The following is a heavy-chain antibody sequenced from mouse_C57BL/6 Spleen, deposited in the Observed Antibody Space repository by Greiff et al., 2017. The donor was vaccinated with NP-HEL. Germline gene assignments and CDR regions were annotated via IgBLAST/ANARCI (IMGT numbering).Heavy chain of an antibody. V-gene: IGHV1-9*01. CDR2: ILPGSGST. D-gene: IGHD1-1*01. Sequence: QVQLKQSGAELMKPGASVKLSCKATGYTFPGYWIEWVKQRPGHGLEWIGEILPGSGSTNYNEKFKGKATFTADTSSNTAYMQLSSLTTEDSAIYYCASLITTVVPRFAYWGQGTLVTVSA. J-gene: IGHJ3*01. CDR1: GYTFPGYW. CDR3: ASLITTVVPRFAY.